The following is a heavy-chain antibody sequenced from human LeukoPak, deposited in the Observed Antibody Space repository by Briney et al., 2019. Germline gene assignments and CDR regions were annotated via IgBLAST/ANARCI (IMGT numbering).Heavy chain of an antibody. D-gene: IGHD3-22*01. J-gene: IGHJ4*02. CDR2: ISDDGSNQ. V-gene: IGHV3-30*03. CDR1: GFTFSSYG. CDR3: ARAAYDSSSYLTL. Sequence: PGRSLRLSCAASGFTFSSYGMHWVRQAPGKGLEWVAVISDDGSNQHYADSVKGRFTISRDNSKNTLFLQMNSLRAEDTAVYYCARAAYDSSSYLTLWGQGTLVTVSS.